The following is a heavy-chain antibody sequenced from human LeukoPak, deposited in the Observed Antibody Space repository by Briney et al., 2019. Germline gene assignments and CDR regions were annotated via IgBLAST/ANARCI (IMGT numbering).Heavy chain of an antibody. CDR1: GGSISSYY. CDR2: IYYSGST. J-gene: IGHJ4*02. CDR3: ARFSKGARTSSILTGYFPNLHFDY. Sequence: PSETLSLTCTVSGGSISSYYWSWIRQPPGKGLEWIGSIYYSGSTYYNPSLKSRVTISVDTSKNQFSLKLSSVTAADTAVYYCARFSKGARTSSILTGYFPNLHFDYWGQGTLVTVSS. D-gene: IGHD3-9*01. V-gene: IGHV4-59*08.